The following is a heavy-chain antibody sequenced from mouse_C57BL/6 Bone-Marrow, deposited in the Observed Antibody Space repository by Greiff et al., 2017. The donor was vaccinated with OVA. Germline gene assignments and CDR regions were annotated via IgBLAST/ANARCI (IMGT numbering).Heavy chain of an antibody. V-gene: IGHV14-4*01. J-gene: IGHJ2*01. D-gene: IGHD1-1*01. CDR3: TTPFTTGVRYFDY. CDR2: IDPENGDT. Sequence: VQLQQSGAELVRPGASVKLSCTASGFNIKDDYMHWVKQRPEQGLEWIGWIDPENGDTEYASKFQGKATITADTSSNTAYLQLSSLTSEDTAVYYCTTPFTTGVRYFDYWGQGTTLTVSS. CDR1: GFNIKDDY.